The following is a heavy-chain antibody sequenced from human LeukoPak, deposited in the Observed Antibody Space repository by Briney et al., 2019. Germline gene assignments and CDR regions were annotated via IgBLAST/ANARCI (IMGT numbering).Heavy chain of an antibody. CDR3: ATSAVRAGPYYFDY. J-gene: IGHJ4*02. CDR1: GFTFSSCA. CDR2: ISGSGGST. D-gene: IGHD3-10*01. Sequence: PGGSLRLSCAASGFTFSSCAMSWVRQAPGKGLEWVSAISGSGGSTYYADSVKGRFTISRDNSKNTLDLQMNSLRAEDTAVYYCATSAVRAGPYYFDYWGQGTLVTVSS. V-gene: IGHV3-23*01.